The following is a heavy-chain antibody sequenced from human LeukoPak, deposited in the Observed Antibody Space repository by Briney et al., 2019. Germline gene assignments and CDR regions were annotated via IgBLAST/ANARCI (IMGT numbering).Heavy chain of an antibody. D-gene: IGHD4-23*01. CDR2: IYYNGST. Sequence: SETLSLTCTVSGGSIRSSTYYWGWIRQPPGKGLEWIGSIYYNGSTYYNPSLKSRVTMSLDMSNNQFSLKLSSVPTADTAVYYCARALTTVVHISNGFDIWGQGTMVTVSS. V-gene: IGHV4-39*07. CDR3: ARALTTVVHISNGFDI. CDR1: GGSIRSSTYY. J-gene: IGHJ3*02.